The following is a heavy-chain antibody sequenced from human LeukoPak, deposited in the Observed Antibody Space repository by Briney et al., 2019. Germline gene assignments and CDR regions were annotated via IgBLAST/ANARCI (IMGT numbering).Heavy chain of an antibody. V-gene: IGHV3-43D*04. Sequence: PGGSLRLSCAASGFTFDDYAMHWVRQTPGKGLEWVSLISWDGGTTYYADSVKGRFTISRDNSKNSLYLQMNSLRAEDTALYYCAKDLRIATAGYYYYYMDVWGKGTTVTVSS. CDR1: GFTFDDYA. D-gene: IGHD6-13*01. CDR3: AKDLRIATAGYYYYYMDV. CDR2: ISWDGGTT. J-gene: IGHJ6*03.